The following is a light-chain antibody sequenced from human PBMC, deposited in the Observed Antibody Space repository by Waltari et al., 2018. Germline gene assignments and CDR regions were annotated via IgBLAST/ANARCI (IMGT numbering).Light chain of an antibody. V-gene: IGKV1-39*01. Sequence: DIQMTQSPSSLSASVGDTVTITCRAGQSINTYLNWYQQKLGKAPKLLIYAASNLQNGVPSTLSGSGSGTDFPLTISSLQPEDVATYYCQQTYSSPSSFGQGTKLEIK. CDR3: QQTYSSPSS. J-gene: IGKJ2*03. CDR2: AAS. CDR1: QSINTY.